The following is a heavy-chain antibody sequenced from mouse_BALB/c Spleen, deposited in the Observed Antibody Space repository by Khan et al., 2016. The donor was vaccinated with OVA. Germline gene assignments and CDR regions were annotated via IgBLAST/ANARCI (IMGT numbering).Heavy chain of an antibody. CDR2: ISYGGST. J-gene: IGHJ4*01. Sequence: EVQLQESGPGLVKPSQSLSLTCTVTGYSITSDYAWDWIRQFPGNKLELMGYISYGGSTSYNPSLKSRISITRDTSKNQFFLQLNSVTTEDTATYFCARKNYYGYAMDYWGQGTSVTVSS. V-gene: IGHV3-2*02. CDR1: GYSITSDYA. CDR3: ARKNYYGYAMDY. D-gene: IGHD1-1*01.